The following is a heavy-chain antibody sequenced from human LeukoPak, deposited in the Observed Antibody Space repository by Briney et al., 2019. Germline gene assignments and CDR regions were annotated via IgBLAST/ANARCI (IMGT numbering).Heavy chain of an antibody. CDR1: GYTFTSYG. V-gene: IGHV1-18*01. D-gene: IGHD3-9*01. Sequence: ASVKVSCKVSGYTFTSYGISWVRQAPGQGLEWMGWISAYNGNTNYAQKLQGRVTMTTDTSTSTAYMELRSLRSDDTAVYYCARWDPYFPDYYGMDVWGQGTTVTVSS. CDR3: ARWDPYFPDYYGMDV. J-gene: IGHJ6*02. CDR2: ISAYNGNT.